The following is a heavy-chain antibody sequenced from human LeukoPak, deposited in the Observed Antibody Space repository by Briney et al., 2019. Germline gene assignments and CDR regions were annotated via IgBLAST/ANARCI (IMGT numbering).Heavy chain of an antibody. V-gene: IGHV7-4-1*02. D-gene: IGHD3-9*01. CDR2: INTNTGNP. J-gene: IGHJ4*02. CDR3: ASAVLDDILTGYYPGGY. CDR1: GYTFTSYA. Sequence: ASVKVSCKASGYTFTSYAMNWVRQAPGQGLEWMGWINTNTGNPTYAQGFTGRFVFSLDTSVSTAYLQISSLKAEDTAVYYCASAVLDDILTGYYPGGYWGQGTLVTVSS.